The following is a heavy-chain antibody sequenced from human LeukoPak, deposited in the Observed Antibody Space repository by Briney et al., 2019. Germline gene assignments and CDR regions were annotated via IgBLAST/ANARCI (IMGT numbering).Heavy chain of an antibody. CDR2: ISSSGSTI. Sequence: PGGSLRLSCAASGFTFSDYYMSWVRQAPGKGLEWVSYISSSGSTIYYADSVKGRFTISRDNAKNSLYLQMNSLRAEDTAVYYCARRNYDFWSATYYFDYWGQGTLSPSPQ. J-gene: IGHJ4*02. D-gene: IGHD3-3*01. V-gene: IGHV3-11*04. CDR1: GFTFSDYY. CDR3: ARRNYDFWSATYYFDY.